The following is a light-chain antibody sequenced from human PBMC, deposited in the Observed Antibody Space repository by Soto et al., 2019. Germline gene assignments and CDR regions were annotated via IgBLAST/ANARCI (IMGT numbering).Light chain of an antibody. CDR2: DAS. V-gene: IGKV3-11*01. J-gene: IGKJ4*01. CDR1: QRVNIY. Sequence: EIVLTHSPATLSLSPGEIATLSCRASQRVNIYLAWYQQKPGQAPRLLIYDASNSATGIPARFSGSGSGTDFTLTISSLEPEDIAVYYCQQRSNWRVTFGGGTKGEIK. CDR3: QQRSNWRVT.